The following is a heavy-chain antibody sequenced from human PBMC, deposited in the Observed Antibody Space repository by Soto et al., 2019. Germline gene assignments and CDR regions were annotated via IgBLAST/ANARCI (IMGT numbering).Heavy chain of an antibody. Sequence: QVQLVESGGGLVKPGGSLRLSCAASGFTFRDYYMAWIPQAPGKGLEWVSYIFTAGSTINYADSVKGRFTISRDNDENSLYLQMDSLRAEDTAVYYCARRAISWGNAFDIWGQGTMVTVSS. CDR1: GFTFRDYY. CDR2: IFTAGSTI. D-gene: IGHD3-16*01. J-gene: IGHJ3*02. CDR3: ARRAISWGNAFDI. V-gene: IGHV3-11*01.